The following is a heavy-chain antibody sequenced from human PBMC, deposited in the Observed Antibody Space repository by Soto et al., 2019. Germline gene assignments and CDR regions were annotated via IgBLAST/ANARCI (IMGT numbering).Heavy chain of an antibody. D-gene: IGHD5-18*01. V-gene: IGHV3-48*02. J-gene: IGHJ4*01. CDR3: ARRGYGTYYFDN. CDR1: GFTFSYYG. CDR2: INSDSDTI. Sequence: GSLRLSCAASGFTFSYYGLSWVRQAPGKGLEWISYINSDSDTIYYADSVKGRFTISRENAKNSLYLQMSSLRDEDTAVYYCARRGYGTYYFDNWGHGTLVTVSS.